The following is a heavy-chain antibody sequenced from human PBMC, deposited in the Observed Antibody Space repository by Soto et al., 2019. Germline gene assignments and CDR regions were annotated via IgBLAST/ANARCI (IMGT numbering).Heavy chain of an antibody. Sequence: GGSLRLSCAASGFTFSSYAMSWVRQAPGKGLEWAPAISGSGGSTYYADSVKGRFTISRDNSKNTLYLQMNSLRAEDTAVYYCAKGLVGATAYYFDYWGQGTLVTVSS. CDR2: ISGSGGST. CDR3: AKGLVGATAYYFDY. CDR1: GFTFSSYA. V-gene: IGHV3-23*01. J-gene: IGHJ4*02. D-gene: IGHD1-26*01.